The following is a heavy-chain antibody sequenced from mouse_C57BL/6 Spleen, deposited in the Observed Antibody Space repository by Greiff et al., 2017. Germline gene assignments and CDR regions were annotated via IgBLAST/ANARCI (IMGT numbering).Heavy chain of an antibody. Sequence: VMLVESEAELVKPGASVKLSCKASGYTFTDYTMHWMKQRPEQGLEWIGYIYPRDGSTKYNEKFKGKATLTVDKSSSTAYMQLNSLTSEDSAVYLCERGYDGGMDDWGQGTSVTVSS. D-gene: IGHD1-1*01. CDR2: IYPRDGST. CDR1: GYTFTDYT. V-gene: IGHV1-78*01. J-gene: IGHJ4*01. CDR3: ERGYDGGMDD.